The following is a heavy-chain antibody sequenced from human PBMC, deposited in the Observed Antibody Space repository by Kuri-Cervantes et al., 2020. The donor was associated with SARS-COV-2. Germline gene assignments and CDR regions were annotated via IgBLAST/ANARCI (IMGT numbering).Heavy chain of an antibody. CDR3: AGKTSFGATDY. CDR1: GGSISSGSYY. Sequence: SETLSLTCTVSGGSISSGSYYWSWIRQPAGKGLEWIGRNYTSGSTNYNPSLKSQVTISVDTSKNQFSLKLSSVTAADTAVYYCAGKTSFGATDYWGQGTLVTVSS. J-gene: IGHJ4*02. V-gene: IGHV4-61*02. D-gene: IGHD3-3*01. CDR2: NYTSGST.